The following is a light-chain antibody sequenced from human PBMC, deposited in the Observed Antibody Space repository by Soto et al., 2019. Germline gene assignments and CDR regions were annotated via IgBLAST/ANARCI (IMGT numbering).Light chain of an antibody. Sequence: DIQMTQSPSTLSASGGDSVTITCRASQKISTDLSWFKQRPGRAPDLLIFAASILHSGVPSRFSGSGSATHFTLTITGLQPEVFATYYCQQTDSSPYTFGQGTKLEI. V-gene: IGKV1-39*01. CDR2: AAS. CDR3: QQTDSSPYT. CDR1: QKISTD. J-gene: IGKJ2*01.